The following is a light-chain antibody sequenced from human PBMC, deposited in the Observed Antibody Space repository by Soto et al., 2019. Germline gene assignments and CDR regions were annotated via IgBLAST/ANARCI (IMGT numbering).Light chain of an antibody. CDR2: AAY. J-gene: IGKJ3*01. CDR1: QSISSY. V-gene: IGKV1-39*01. CDR3: QQYGRSPPFI. Sequence: DIQMHPSHSTLSAAVVYIVPITCLASQSISSYLNWYQKKPGKAPKLLIYAAYSLQSGVPSRFSGSGSGTDFTLTIRRLEPEDFAVYYCQQYGRSPPFICGTGT.